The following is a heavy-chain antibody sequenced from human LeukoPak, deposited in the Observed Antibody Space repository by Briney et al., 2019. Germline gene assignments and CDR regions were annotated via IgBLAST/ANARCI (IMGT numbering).Heavy chain of an antibody. Sequence: GGSLRLSFEVSGFTFSRHWLTWVRQAPGKGLEWVGNIDGAGGEKHYVDSVKGRFTISRDNAKNSLYLQMNSLRAEDTAVYYCAELGITMIGGVWGKGTTVTISS. CDR3: AELGITMIGGV. J-gene: IGHJ6*04. CDR2: IDGAGGEK. V-gene: IGHV3-7*01. D-gene: IGHD3-10*02. CDR1: GFTFSRHW.